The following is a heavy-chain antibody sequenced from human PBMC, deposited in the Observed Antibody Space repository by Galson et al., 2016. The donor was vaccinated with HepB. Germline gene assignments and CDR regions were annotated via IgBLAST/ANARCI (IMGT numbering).Heavy chain of an antibody. CDR3: ARDGGVGGNSDH. Sequence: SLRLSCAASGFTFSSYSLTWVRQAPGKGLEWISYIHRSSSPIFYADSVKGRFTIARDNAKNSLFLQMNNLRAEDTAMYYCARDGGVGGNSDHWGQGTLVIVSS. D-gene: IGHD4-23*01. CDR2: IHRSSSPI. J-gene: IGHJ4*02. V-gene: IGHV3-48*04. CDR1: GFTFSSYS.